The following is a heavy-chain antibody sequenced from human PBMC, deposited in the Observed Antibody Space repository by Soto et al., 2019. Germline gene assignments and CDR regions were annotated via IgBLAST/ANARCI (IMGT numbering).Heavy chain of an antibody. D-gene: IGHD3-10*01. J-gene: IGHJ4*01. CDR3: ARDIDFAY. V-gene: IGHV6-1*01. CDR1: GGSVSSNSAG. CDR2: TYYRSEWFN. Sequence: PSQTLSLTCAISGGSVSSNSAGWNWIRQSPSRGLEWLGRTYYRSEWFNEYAVSVKSRITINPDTSRNQISLQLNAVTPEDTAIYYCARDIDFAYWGRGTQVTVSS.